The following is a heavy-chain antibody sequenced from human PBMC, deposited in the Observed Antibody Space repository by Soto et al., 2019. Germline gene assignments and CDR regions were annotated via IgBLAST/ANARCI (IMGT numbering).Heavy chain of an antibody. CDR1: GGSISSSNW. CDR3: ARVSQYCSSTRCYFAY. V-gene: IGHV4-4*02. D-gene: IGHD2-2*01. CDR2: IYHSGSA. Sequence: SETLSLTCAVSGGSISSSNWWSWVRQPPGKGLEWIGEIYHSGSATYNPSLKSRVTISIDKSKNQFSLKLSSVTAADTAVYYCARVSQYCSSTRCYFAYWGQGTLVTVSS. J-gene: IGHJ4*02.